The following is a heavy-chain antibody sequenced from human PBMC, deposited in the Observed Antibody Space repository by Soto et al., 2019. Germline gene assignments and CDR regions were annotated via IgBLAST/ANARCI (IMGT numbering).Heavy chain of an antibody. J-gene: IGHJ5*02. V-gene: IGHV3-21*01. CDR3: AITYGGNSFGFDP. CDR2: ISSSSSYI. CDR1: GFTFSSYS. Sequence: GGSLRLSCAASGFTFSSYSMNWVRQAPGKGLEWVSSISSSSSYIYYADSVKGRFTISRDNAKNSLYLQMNSLRAEDTAVYYCAITYGGNSFGFDPWGQGTLVTVSS. D-gene: IGHD4-17*01.